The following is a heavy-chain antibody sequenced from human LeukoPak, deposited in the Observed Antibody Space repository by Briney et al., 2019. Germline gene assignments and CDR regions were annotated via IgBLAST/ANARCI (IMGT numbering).Heavy chain of an antibody. Sequence: ASVKVSCKASGGTFSSYAISWVRQAPGQGLEWMGGIIPIFGTANYAQKFQGRVTITADESTSTAYMELSSLRSEDTAVYYCARELVGTYYYDSSGYYLDWGQGTLVTVSS. V-gene: IGHV1-69*13. CDR2: IIPIFGTA. CDR1: GGTFSSYA. D-gene: IGHD3-22*01. CDR3: ARELVGTYYYDSSGYYLD. J-gene: IGHJ4*02.